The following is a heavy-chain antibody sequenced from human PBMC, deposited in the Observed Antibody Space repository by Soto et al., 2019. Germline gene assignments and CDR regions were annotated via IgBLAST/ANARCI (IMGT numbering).Heavy chain of an antibody. D-gene: IGHD3-22*01. CDR2: IFRSGSS. V-gene: IGHV4-4*07. CDR1: GASVTDYS. CDR3: ARVFYTDSGGYPRPIFDS. Sequence: QVQLQGSGPGLVRPSGTLSLTCSVSGASVTDYSWTWIRQPPARGLKWIGLIFRSGSSTCNPSLERRVTMALATSKTKSSLRLTSVTAAETAVYYCARVFYTDSGGYPRPIFDSWSQGSLVTVSS. J-gene: IGHJ4*02.